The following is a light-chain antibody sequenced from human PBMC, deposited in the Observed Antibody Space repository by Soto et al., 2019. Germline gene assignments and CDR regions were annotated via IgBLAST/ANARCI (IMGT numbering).Light chain of an antibody. J-gene: IGKJ5*01. CDR3: QKYGSTPLVT. CDR1: QSVSSNY. V-gene: IGKV3-20*01. Sequence: EIVLTQSPGTLSLSPGERATLSCRASQSVSSNYLAWYQQKPGQAPRLLIYGASSRATGIPARFSGSGSGTDYILTISRLEPEDFAVYYCQKYGSTPLVTFGQGTRVEIK. CDR2: GAS.